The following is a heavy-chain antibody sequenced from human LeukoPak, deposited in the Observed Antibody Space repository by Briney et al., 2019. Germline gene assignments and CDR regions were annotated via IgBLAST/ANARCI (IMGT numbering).Heavy chain of an antibody. CDR2: IHYSGST. CDR1: GGSISSYY. CDR3: VTGYFREGERLEY. D-gene: IGHD3-9*01. J-gene: IGHJ4*02. Sequence: SETLSLTCTVSGGSISSYYWSWIRQPPGKGLEWIGYIHYSGSTHYNPSLKSRVTISVDTSKNQVSLKLSSVTAADTGVYFCVTGYFREGERLEYWGQGTLVTVSS. V-gene: IGHV4-59*12.